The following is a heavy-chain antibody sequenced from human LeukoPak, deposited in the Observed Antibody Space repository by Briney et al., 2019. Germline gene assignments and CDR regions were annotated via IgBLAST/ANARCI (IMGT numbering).Heavy chain of an antibody. CDR2: IIPILGIA. CDR1: GGTFSSYA. V-gene: IGHV1-69*04. D-gene: IGHD1-26*01. J-gene: IGHJ3*02. Sequence: ASVKVSCKASGGTFSSYAISWVRQAPGQGLEWMGRIIPILGIANYAQKFQGRVTITADKSTSTAYMELSSLRSEDTAVYYCARDGIVGATSFAFDIWGQGTMVTVSS. CDR3: ARDGIVGATSFAFDI.